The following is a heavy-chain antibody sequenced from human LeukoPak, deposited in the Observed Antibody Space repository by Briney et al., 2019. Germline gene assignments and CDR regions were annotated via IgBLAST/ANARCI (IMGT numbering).Heavy chain of an antibody. Sequence: SQTLSLTCTVSGGSISSGDYYWSWIRQPPGKGLEWIGRIYTSGSTNYNPSLKSRVTMSVDTSKNQFSLKLSSVTAADTAVYYCARGGRDSSGYYFDWYFDLWGRGTLVTVSS. CDR3: ARGGRDSSGYYFDWYFDL. CDR2: IYTSGST. CDR1: GGSISSGDYY. D-gene: IGHD3-22*01. V-gene: IGHV4-61*02. J-gene: IGHJ2*01.